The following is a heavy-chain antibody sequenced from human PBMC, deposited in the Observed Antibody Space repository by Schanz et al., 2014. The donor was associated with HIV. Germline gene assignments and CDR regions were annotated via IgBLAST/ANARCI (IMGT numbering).Heavy chain of an antibody. Sequence: QVRLVQSGAEVKKPGSSVKVSCKASGGTFSSFGISWVRQARGQGLEWMGGINPIYGIANYAQKFQGRVTITADKSTSTAYMELSSLRSEDTAVYYCARGGFWNGDTWGQGTLVTVSS. CDR3: ARGGFWNGDT. D-gene: IGHD1-1*01. CDR1: GGTFSSFG. J-gene: IGHJ5*02. CDR2: INPIYGIA. V-gene: IGHV1-69*17.